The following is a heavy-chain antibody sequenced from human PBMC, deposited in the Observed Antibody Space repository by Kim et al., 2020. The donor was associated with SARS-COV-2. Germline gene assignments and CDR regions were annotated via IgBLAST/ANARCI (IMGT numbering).Heavy chain of an antibody. CDR1: GFIFSGST. Sequence: GGSLRLSCAASGFIFSGSTIHWVRQASGKGLEWVGRIRSKPKNYATEYTVSVKGRLTVSRDDSKNTAYLQMNGLKTEDTAVYYCATYIDYFFNYWGQVIL. D-gene: IGHD3-9*01. CDR2: IRSKPKNYAT. CDR3: ATYIDYFFNY. J-gene: IGHJ4*02. V-gene: IGHV3-73*01.